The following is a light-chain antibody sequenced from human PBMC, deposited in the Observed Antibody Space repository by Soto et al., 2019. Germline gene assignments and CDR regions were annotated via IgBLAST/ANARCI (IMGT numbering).Light chain of an antibody. J-gene: IGKJ5*01. V-gene: IGKV3-20*01. CDR3: QQYGSSL. CDR2: GAS. Sequence: EMVLTQSPGTLSLSPGERASLSCRASQSVSSSYLAWYQQKPGQAPRLLIYGASSRATGIPDRFSGSGSGTDFTLTISRLEPEDFAVYYCQQYGSSLFGQGTRLEIK. CDR1: QSVSSSY.